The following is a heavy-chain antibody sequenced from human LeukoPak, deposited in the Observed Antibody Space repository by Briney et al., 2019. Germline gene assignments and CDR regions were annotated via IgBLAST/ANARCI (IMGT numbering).Heavy chain of an antibody. CDR2: ISGSSGST. CDR3: AKVRTMVRGAVDY. J-gene: IGHJ4*02. CDR1: GFTFSSYA. Sequence: GGSLRLSCAASGFTFSSYAMSWVRQAPGKGLEWVSSISGSSGSTYYADSVKGRFTISRDNSKNTLYLQMNSLRAEDTAVYYCAKVRTMVRGAVDYWGQGTLVTVSS. D-gene: IGHD3-10*01. V-gene: IGHV3-23*01.